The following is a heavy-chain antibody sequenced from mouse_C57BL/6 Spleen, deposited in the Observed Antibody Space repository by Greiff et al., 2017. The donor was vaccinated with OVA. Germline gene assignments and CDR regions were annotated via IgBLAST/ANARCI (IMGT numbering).Heavy chain of an antibody. CDR3: ARGNYYGSNYEEGAMDY. V-gene: IGHV1-64*01. CDR2: IHPNSGST. D-gene: IGHD1-1*01. J-gene: IGHJ4*01. CDR1: GYTFTSYW. Sequence: QVQLQQPGAELVKPGASVKLSCKASGYTFTSYWMHWVKQRPGQGLEWIGMIHPNSGSTNYNEKFKSKATLTVDKSSSTAYMQLSSLTSEDSAVYYYARGNYYGSNYEEGAMDYWGQGTSVTVSS.